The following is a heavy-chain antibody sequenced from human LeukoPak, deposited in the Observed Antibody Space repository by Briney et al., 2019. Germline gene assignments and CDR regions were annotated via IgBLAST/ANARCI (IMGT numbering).Heavy chain of an antibody. CDR3: ARSPVSNSSGWYGNWFDS. D-gene: IGHD6-19*01. Sequence: ASVKVSCKASGYSFTGYALHWVRQAPGQRLEWMGWINAGNGNTKYSQKFQGRVGITRDTSASTAYMELSSLTSEDTAVYYCARSPVSNSSGWYGNWFDSWGQGTLVTVSS. V-gene: IGHV1-3*01. CDR2: INAGNGNT. CDR1: GYSFTGYA. J-gene: IGHJ5*01.